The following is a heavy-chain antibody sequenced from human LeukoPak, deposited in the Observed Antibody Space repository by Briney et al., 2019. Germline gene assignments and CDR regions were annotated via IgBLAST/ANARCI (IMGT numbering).Heavy chain of an antibody. J-gene: IGHJ5*02. V-gene: IGHV1-2*02. CDR3: AKPMVRGVYCFDP. CDR2: INPNSGAT. D-gene: IGHD3-10*01. CDR1: GYTFTAYY. Sequence: GASVTVSCKASGYTFTAYYMHWVRQAHGQGVEWMGWINPNSGATNYVQKFQGRVTITRERSISTAYMEVSRLRSNAPAVSYCAKPMVRGVYCFDPWGQGTLVTVSS.